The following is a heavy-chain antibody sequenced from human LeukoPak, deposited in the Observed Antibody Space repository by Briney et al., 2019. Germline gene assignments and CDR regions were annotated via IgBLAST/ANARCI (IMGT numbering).Heavy chain of an antibody. Sequence: SQTLSLTCTVSGGSISSGSYYWSWIRQPAGKGLEWIGRIYTSGSTNYNPSLKSRVTISVDTSKNQFSLRLSSVTAADTAVYYCARGLAVLTPGLYFYHMDVWGRGTTVTVSS. D-gene: IGHD4/OR15-4a*01. CDR2: IYTSGST. J-gene: IGHJ6*03. V-gene: IGHV4-61*02. CDR3: ARGLAVLTPGLYFYHMDV. CDR1: GGSISSGSYY.